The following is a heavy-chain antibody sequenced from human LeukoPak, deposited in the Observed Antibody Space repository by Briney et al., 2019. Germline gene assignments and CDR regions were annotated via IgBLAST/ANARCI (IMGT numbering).Heavy chain of an antibody. V-gene: IGHV4-34*01. CDR2: INHSGST. CDR1: GGSFSGYY. J-gene: IGHJ4*02. CDR3: ARGRSDYVWGGYRLPFDY. D-gene: IGHD3-16*02. Sequence: KPSETLSLTCAVYGGSFSGYYWSWIRQPPGKGLEWIGEINHSGSTNYNPSLKSRVTISVDTSKNQFSLKLSSVTAADTAIYYCARGRSDYVWGGYRLPFDYWGQGTLVTVSS.